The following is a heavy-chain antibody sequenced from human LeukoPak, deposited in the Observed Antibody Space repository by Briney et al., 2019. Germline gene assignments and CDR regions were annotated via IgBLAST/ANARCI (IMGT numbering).Heavy chain of an antibody. CDR3: AKAPIRGEAARLPFDY. Sequence: PSETLSLTCAVYGGSFSGYYWSWIRQPPGKGLEWIGEINHSGSTNYNPSLKSRATISVDTSKNQFSLKLSSVTTADTAVYYCAKAPIRGEAARLPFDYWGQGTLVTVSS. V-gene: IGHV4-34*01. D-gene: IGHD6-6*01. J-gene: IGHJ4*02. CDR1: GGSFSGYY. CDR2: INHSGST.